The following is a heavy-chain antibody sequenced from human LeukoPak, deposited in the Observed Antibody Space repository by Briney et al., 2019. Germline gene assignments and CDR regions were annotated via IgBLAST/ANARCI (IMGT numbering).Heavy chain of an antibody. V-gene: IGHV3-48*01. J-gene: IGHJ4*02. CDR1: GFTFSTYS. CDR3: ARDWPYSSSPHLDY. Sequence: GGSLRLSCAASGFTFSTYSMNWVRQAPGKGLEWVSYISSSSNTIYYADSVKGRFTISRDNAKNSLFLQMNSLRAEDTAVYYCARDWPYSSSPHLDYWGQGALVTVSS. CDR2: ISSSSNTI. D-gene: IGHD6-6*01.